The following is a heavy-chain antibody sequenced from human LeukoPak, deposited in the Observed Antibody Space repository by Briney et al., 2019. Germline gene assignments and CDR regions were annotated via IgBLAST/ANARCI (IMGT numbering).Heavy chain of an antibody. CDR2: ISGSGGST. CDR1: GFTFSSYA. J-gene: IGHJ4*02. V-gene: IGHV3-23*01. Sequence: TGGSLRLSCAASGFTFSSYAMSWVRQAPGKGLEWVSAISGSGGSTYYADSVKGRFTISRDNSKSTLYLQMNSLRAEDTAVYYCAKSTLWFGELDYWGQGTLVTVSS. D-gene: IGHD3-10*01. CDR3: AKSTLWFGELDY.